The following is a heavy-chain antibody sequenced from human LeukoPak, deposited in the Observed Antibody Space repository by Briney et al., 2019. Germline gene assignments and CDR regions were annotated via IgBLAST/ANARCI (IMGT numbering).Heavy chain of an antibody. CDR1: GGTFSSYA. CDR3: ARDRGMVRGVIIRYYGMDV. D-gene: IGHD3-10*01. J-gene: IGHJ6*02. Sequence: GASVKVSCKASGGTFSSYAISWVRQAPGQGLEWMRGIIPIFGTANYAQKFQGRATITADESTSTAYMELSSLRSEDTAVYYCARDRGMVRGVIIRYYGMDVWGQGTTVTVSS. CDR2: IIPIFGTA. V-gene: IGHV1-69*13.